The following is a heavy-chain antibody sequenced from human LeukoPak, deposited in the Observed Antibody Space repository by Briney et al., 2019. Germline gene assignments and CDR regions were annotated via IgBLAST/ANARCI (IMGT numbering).Heavy chain of an antibody. CDR1: AFSLNAYN. D-gene: IGHD1-14*01. Sequence: PGGSLRLSCAASAFSLNAYNMNWVRQAPGKGLEWVSYISSSGSTIYYADSVKGRFTISRDNAKNSLYLQMNSLRAEDTAVYYCAKEEILPGARSYFDYWGQGTLVTVSS. CDR3: AKEEILPGARSYFDY. CDR2: ISSSGSTI. J-gene: IGHJ4*02. V-gene: IGHV3-48*04.